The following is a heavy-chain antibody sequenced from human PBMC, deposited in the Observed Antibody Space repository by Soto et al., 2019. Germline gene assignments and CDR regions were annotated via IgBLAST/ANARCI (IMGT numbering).Heavy chain of an antibody. CDR1: GFTFSHYA. J-gene: IGHJ6*02. V-gene: IGHV3-7*01. CDR3: ARDPNIVLVPAALRSYYYYYGMDV. D-gene: IGHD2-2*01. Sequence: GGSLRLSCAASGFTFSHYAIHWVRQAPGKGLEWVANIKQDGSEKYYVDSVKGRFTISRDNPKNSLYLQMNSLRAEDTAVYYCARDPNIVLVPAALRSYYYYYGMDVWGQGPTVTVSS. CDR2: IKQDGSEK.